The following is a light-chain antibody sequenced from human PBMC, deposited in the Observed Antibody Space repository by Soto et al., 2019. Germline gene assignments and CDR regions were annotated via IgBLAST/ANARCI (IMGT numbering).Light chain of an antibody. Sequence: ELVLTQSPGTLSLFPGERATLSCRASQSVSSSYLAWYQQKPGQAPRLLIYGASSRATGIPDRCSGSGSGTDFTLTISRLEPEDFAVYYCQRYGGFGQGTKVDI. J-gene: IGKJ1*01. CDR2: GAS. CDR3: QRYGG. CDR1: QSVSSSY. V-gene: IGKV3-20*01.